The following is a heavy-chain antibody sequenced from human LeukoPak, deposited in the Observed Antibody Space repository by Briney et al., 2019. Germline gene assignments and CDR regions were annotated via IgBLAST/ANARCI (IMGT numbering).Heavy chain of an antibody. CDR1: GGSISSYY. CDR3: AQGTPGSSNWY. D-gene: IGHD6-13*01. Sequence: SETLSLTCTVSGGSISSYYWNWIRQPAGKGLEWIGRIFTSGTTNYNPSLKSRVTMTVDTSKNQFSLRLGSVTAADTAVYYCAQGTPGSSNWYWGQGTLVTVSS. J-gene: IGHJ4*02. CDR2: IFTSGTT. V-gene: IGHV4-4*07.